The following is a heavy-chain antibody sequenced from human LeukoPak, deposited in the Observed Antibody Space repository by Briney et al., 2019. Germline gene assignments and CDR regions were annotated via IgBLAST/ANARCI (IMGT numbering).Heavy chain of an antibody. J-gene: IGHJ4*02. Sequence: ASVKVSCKASGYTFTSYGISWVRQAPGQGLEWMGWISAYNGNTNYAQKLQGRVTMTTDTSTSTAYMELRSLRSDDTAVYYCARARYYDFWNGSYTPIPKYYFDYWGQGTLVTVSS. V-gene: IGHV1-18*01. D-gene: IGHD3-3*01. CDR3: ARARYYDFWNGSYTPIPKYYFDY. CDR1: GYTFTSYG. CDR2: ISAYNGNT.